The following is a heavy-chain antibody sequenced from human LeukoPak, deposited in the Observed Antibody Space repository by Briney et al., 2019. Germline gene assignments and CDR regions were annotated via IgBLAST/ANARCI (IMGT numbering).Heavy chain of an antibody. CDR1: GVSINDYY. D-gene: IGHD2-21*01. CDR2: ISHTEGT. CDR3: ARIRCGHRGSLCYNH. V-gene: IGHV4-34*01. Sequence: SETLSLTCGVFGVSINDYYWSWIRQSPGKGLEWIGEISHTEGTRYNPSLESRVTMSVGTSENQLSLKLIFVTAADTAVYYCARIRCGHRGSLCYNHWGLGTLVTVSS. J-gene: IGHJ4*02.